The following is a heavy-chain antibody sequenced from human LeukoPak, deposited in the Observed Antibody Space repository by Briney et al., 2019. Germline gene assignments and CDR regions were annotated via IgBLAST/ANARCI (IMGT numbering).Heavy chain of an antibody. D-gene: IGHD3-9*01. CDR3: ARANSQWTQYFDWTGHMDV. V-gene: IGHV4-59*01. CDR2: IYYSGST. J-gene: IGHJ6*02. Sequence: SETLSLTCTVSGGSISSYYRSWIRQPPGKGLEWIGYIYYSGSTNYNPSLKSRVTISVDTSKNQFSLKLSSVTAADTAVYYCARANSQWTQYFDWTGHMDVWGLGTTVTVSS. CDR1: GGSISSYY.